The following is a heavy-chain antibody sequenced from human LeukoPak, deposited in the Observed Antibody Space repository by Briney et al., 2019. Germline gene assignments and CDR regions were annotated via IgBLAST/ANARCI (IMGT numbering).Heavy chain of an antibody. CDR3: ARDTAAGTTISDY. J-gene: IGHJ4*02. Sequence: PGGSLRLSCAASGFTFSSYSMNWVRQAPGKGLEWVSSISSSSSYIYYADSVKGRFTISRDNAKNSLYLQMNSLRAEDTAVYYCARDTAAGTTISDYWGQGTLVTVSS. CDR1: GFTFSSYS. V-gene: IGHV3-21*01. D-gene: IGHD6-13*01. CDR2: ISSSSSYI.